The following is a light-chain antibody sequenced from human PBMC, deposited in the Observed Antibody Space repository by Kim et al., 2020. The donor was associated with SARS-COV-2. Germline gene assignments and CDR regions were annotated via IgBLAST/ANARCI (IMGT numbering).Light chain of an antibody. CDR2: QDS. CDR1: KLGDKY. V-gene: IGLV3-1*01. CDR3: QAWDSSTLYV. Sequence: SYELTQPPSVSVSPGQTASITCSGDKLGDKYACWYQQKPGQSPVLVIYQDSKRPSGIPERFSGSNSGNTATLTISGTQAMDEADYYCQAWDSSTLYVFGTGIKVTVL. J-gene: IGLJ1*01.